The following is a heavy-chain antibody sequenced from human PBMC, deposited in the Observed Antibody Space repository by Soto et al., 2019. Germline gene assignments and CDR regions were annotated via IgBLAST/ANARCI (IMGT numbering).Heavy chain of an antibody. V-gene: IGHV3-48*02. CDR2: IRSTSTSI. Sequence: RRLSCAASGFTFNDYNMNWVRQAPGKGLEWVAYIRSTSTSIHYADSVRGRFTISRDSAKNSLYLQMNSLRDEDTAVYYCVRESLTVTQRVGFYYGMDVWGQGTTVTVSS. D-gene: IGHD4-4*01. CDR1: GFTFNDYN. J-gene: IGHJ6*02. CDR3: VRESLTVTQRVGFYYGMDV.